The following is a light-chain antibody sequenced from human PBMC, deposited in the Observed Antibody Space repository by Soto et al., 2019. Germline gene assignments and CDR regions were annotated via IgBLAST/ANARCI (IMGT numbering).Light chain of an antibody. J-gene: IGKJ4*01. Sequence: DIQMTQSPSSLSASVGDRVTITCQASQDIRNYLNWYQQRPGKAPKLLIYDASNLETGVPSRFSGTGTGTDFSFTISSLQPEDIATYFCQQFHHLPLTFGGGNKVEMK. CDR2: DAS. CDR1: QDIRNY. CDR3: QQFHHLPLT. V-gene: IGKV1-33*01.